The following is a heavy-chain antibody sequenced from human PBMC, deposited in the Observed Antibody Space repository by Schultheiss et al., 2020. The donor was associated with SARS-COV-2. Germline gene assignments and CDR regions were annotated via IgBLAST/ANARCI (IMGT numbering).Heavy chain of an antibody. V-gene: IGHV1-2*02. CDR1: GYTFTGYY. D-gene: IGHD6-13*01. CDR2: INPNSGGT. Sequence: ASVKVSCKASGYTFTGYYMHWVRQAPGQGLEWMGWINPNSGGTNYAQKFQGRVTMTRDTSISTAYMELSSLRSEDTAVYYCARSGPYSSSWYVFAKPYYYYYGMDVWGQGTTVTVSS. CDR3: ARSGPYSSSWYVFAKPYYYYYGMDV. J-gene: IGHJ6*02.